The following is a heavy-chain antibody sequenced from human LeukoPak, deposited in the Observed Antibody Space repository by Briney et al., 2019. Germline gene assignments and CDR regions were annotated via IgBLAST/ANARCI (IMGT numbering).Heavy chain of an antibody. Sequence: PSETLSLTCTVSGGSISSYYWSWIRQPPGKGLEWIGHVSYSGSTNYNPSLRGRITMSVDTSKNQFSLKLSSVTAADTAVYYCARGRYSWNYGVVFDYWGQGTLVTVSS. CDR2: VSYSGST. D-gene: IGHD1-26*01. V-gene: IGHV4-59*01. CDR1: GGSISSYY. J-gene: IGHJ4*02. CDR3: ARGRYSWNYGVVFDY.